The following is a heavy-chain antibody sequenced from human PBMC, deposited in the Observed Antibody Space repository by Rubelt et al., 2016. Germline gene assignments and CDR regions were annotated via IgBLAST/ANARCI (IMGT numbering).Heavy chain of an antibody. D-gene: IGHD1-26*01. V-gene: IGHV1-3*01. CDR3: AKDHVSVGASTH. Sequence: QVQLVQSGAEVKKPGASGKVSCKASGYTLTSYAMHWVRPAPGQRLEWMGRINAGYGDTQYSQKFQGRVTITRDTSASTVSMELSSLRSEDTAVYYCAKDHVSVGASTHWGQGTLVTVSS. CDR1: GYTLTSYA. J-gene: IGHJ4*02. CDR2: INAGYGDT.